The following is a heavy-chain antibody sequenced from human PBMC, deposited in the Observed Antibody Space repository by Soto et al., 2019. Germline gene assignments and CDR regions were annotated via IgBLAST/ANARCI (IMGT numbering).Heavy chain of an antibody. CDR1: GYSFSYYG. V-gene: IGHV1-18*01. J-gene: IGHJ4*02. D-gene: IGHD3-22*01. Sequence: IQLVQSGAELRKPGASVKVSCKASGYSFSYYGINWVRQVPGQGLEWMGWINPYNGNRNFAQKFEDRVTMTTATSTNTVYMELRSLKSDDTAIYYSARDRLRGYDSSGFYSWGQGTLVTVSS. CDR2: INPYNGNR. CDR3: ARDRLRGYDSSGFYS.